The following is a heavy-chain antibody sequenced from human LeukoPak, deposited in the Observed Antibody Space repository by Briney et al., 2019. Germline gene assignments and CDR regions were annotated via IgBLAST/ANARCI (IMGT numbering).Heavy chain of an antibody. V-gene: IGHV4-34*01. CDR3: ARLTPPRITMARGPKRNWFDP. D-gene: IGHD3-10*01. J-gene: IGHJ5*02. CDR1: GGSFSGYY. CDR2: INHSGST. Sequence: PSETLSLTCAVYGGSFSGYYWSWIRQPPGKGLEWIGEINHSGSTNYNPSLKSRVTISVDTSKNQFSLKLSSVTAADTAVYYCARLTPPRITMARGPKRNWFDPWGQGTLVTVSS.